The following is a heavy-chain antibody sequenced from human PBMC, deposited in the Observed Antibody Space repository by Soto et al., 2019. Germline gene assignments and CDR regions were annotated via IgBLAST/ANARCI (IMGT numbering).Heavy chain of an antibody. D-gene: IGHD2-8*01. J-gene: IGHJ1*01. CDR1: GGTFSSYA. CDR2: IIPIFGTA. CDR3: ARDPDDGREYFQH. V-gene: IGHV1-69*13. Sequence: VASVKVSCKASGGTFSSYAISWVRQAPGQGLEWMGGIIPIFGTANYAQKFQGRVTITADESTSTAYMELSSLRSEDTAVYYCARDPDDGREYFQHWGQGTLVTVSS.